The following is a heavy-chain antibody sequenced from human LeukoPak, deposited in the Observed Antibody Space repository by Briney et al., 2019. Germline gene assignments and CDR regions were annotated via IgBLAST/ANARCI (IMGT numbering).Heavy chain of an antibody. CDR2: IFGSGGST. CDR1: GFTFSSYA. Sequence: GGSLRLSCAASGFTFSSYAMSWVRQAPGKGLEWVSGIFGSGGSTHYADSGKGRFTISRDNSKNTVYLQMNSLRAEDTAVYYCAKTTTGYSSGRFPGWPVDYWGQGTLVTVSS. V-gene: IGHV3-23*01. J-gene: IGHJ4*02. CDR3: AKTTTGYSSGRFPGWPVDY. D-gene: IGHD6-19*01.